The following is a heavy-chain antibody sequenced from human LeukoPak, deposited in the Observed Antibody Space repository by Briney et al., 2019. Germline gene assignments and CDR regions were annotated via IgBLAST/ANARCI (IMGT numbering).Heavy chain of an antibody. CDR2: IYYSGST. CDR1: GGSISSGGYY. J-gene: IGHJ4*02. V-gene: IGHV4-31*03. Sequence: SQTLSLPCTVSGGSISSGGYYWRWIRQHPGKGLEWIGYIYYSGSTYYNPSLKSRVTISVDTSKNQFSLKQSSVTAADTTVYYCVGGSGSSNPDYWGQGTLVTVSS. CDR3: VGGSGSSNPDY. D-gene: IGHD3-10*01.